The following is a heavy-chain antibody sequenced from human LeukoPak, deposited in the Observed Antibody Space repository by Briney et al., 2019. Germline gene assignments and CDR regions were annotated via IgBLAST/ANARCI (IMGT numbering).Heavy chain of an antibody. Sequence: ASVKVSCKASGYTFTGYYMHWVRQAPGQGLEWMGWINPNTGGTNYAQKFQGRVNMTRDKSISTAYLQWSSLKASDTAIYYCARANISPRVPWYYHYVDVWGKGTTVTVSS. CDR3: ARANISPRVPWYYHYVDV. CDR1: GYTFTGYY. J-gene: IGHJ6*03. V-gene: IGHV1-2*02. D-gene: IGHD2/OR15-2a*01. CDR2: INPNTGGT.